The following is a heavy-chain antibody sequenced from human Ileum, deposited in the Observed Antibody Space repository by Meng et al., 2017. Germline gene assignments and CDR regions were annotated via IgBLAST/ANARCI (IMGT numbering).Heavy chain of an antibody. CDR2: MGLGHSHG. V-gene: IGHV3-21*04. CDR1: SSIFDSYD. J-gene: IGHJ5*02. Sequence: LVVLGGGLAKPGGSLRLSCVGSSSIFDSYDMPWIRQAPGKGPEWVASMGLGHSHGSYADSVIGRFTVSRDNAKTSFFLQMNSLRAEDTAIYYCASDPNWSTTWGQGTLVTVSS. CDR3: ASDPNWSTT.